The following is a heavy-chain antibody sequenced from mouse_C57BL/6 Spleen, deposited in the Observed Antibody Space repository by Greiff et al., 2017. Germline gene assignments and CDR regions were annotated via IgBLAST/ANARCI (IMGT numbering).Heavy chain of an antibody. CDR1: GYTFTTYP. CDR2: FHPYNDDT. J-gene: IGHJ2*01. D-gene: IGHD2-3*01. Sequence: VKLVESGAELVKPGASVKMSCKASGYTFTTYPIEWMKQNHGKSLAWIGNFHPYNDDTKYNEKFKGKATLTVEKSSSTVYLELSRLTSDDSAVYYCARGGGYSGHFDYWGQGTTLTVSS. CDR3: ARGGGYSGHFDY. V-gene: IGHV1-47*01.